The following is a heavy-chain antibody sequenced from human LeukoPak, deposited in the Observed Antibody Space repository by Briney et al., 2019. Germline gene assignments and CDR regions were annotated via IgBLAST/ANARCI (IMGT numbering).Heavy chain of an antibody. Sequence: GGSLRLSCAASGFACSTYAMTWVRQAPEKGLQWVSTISTSGRATYYADSVEGRFTISRDNSKNTLYLQMNSLRADDTAVYYCAKARGARVHEQFDYWGQGTQVAVSP. CDR2: ISTSGRAT. CDR1: GFACSTYA. V-gene: IGHV3-23*01. D-gene: IGHD5/OR15-5a*01. CDR3: AKARGARVHEQFDY. J-gene: IGHJ4*02.